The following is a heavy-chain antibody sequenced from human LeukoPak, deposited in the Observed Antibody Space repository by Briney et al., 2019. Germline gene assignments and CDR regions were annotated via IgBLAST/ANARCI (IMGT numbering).Heavy chain of an antibody. CDR1: GFTFSSYA. V-gene: IGHV3-23*01. CDR2: ISGSGGST. CDR3: AKAVGYYDSSGYYKTKHFDY. J-gene: IGHJ4*02. D-gene: IGHD3-22*01. Sequence: GGSLRLSCAASGFTFSSYAMSWVRQAPGKGLEWVSAISGSGGSTYYADSVKGRFTISRGNSKNTLYLQMNSLRAEDTAVYYCAKAVGYYDSSGYYKTKHFDYWGQGTLVTVSS.